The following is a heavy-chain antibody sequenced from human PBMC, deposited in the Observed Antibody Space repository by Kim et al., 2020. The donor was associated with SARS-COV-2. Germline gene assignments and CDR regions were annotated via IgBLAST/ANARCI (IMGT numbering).Heavy chain of an antibody. Sequence: SETLSLTCTVSGGSISSYYWSWIRQPPGKGLEWIGYIYYSGSTNYNPSLKSRVTISVDTSKNQFSLKLSSVTAADTAVYYCARLHEVPAAHYMDVWGKGTTVTVSS. CDR3: ARLHEVPAAHYMDV. D-gene: IGHD2-2*01. J-gene: IGHJ6*03. V-gene: IGHV4-59*08. CDR2: IYYSGST. CDR1: GGSISSYY.